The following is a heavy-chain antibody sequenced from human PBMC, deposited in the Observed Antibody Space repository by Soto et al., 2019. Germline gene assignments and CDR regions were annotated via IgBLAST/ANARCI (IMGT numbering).Heavy chain of an antibody. CDR3: AKDSHGYCSSTSCQIDY. V-gene: IGHV3-30*18. D-gene: IGHD2-2*01. CDR2: ISYDGSNK. J-gene: IGHJ4*02. Sequence: QVQLVESGGGVVQPGRSLRLSCAASGFTFSSYGMHWVRQAPGKGLEWVAVISYDGSNKYYADSVKGRFTISRDNSKNTLYLKMNSLRAEDTAVYYCAKDSHGYCSSTSCQIDYWGQGTLVTVSS. CDR1: GFTFSSYG.